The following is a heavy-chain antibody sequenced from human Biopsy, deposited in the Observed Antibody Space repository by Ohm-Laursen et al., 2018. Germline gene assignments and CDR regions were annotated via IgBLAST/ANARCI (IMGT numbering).Heavy chain of an antibody. J-gene: IGHJ4*02. CDR2: IYSGGNT. V-gene: IGHV4-61*01. CDR1: GYSIIPSGPEN. Sequence: TLSLTCALSGYSIIPSGPENWSWIRQPPGQGLQYIGFIYSGGNTNYNPSLRSRATMSVDTSKNQFSLRLNSVTAADTAVYYCARGMRTTGWPYFDYWGQGILVTVSS. CDR3: ARGMRTTGWPYFDY. D-gene: IGHD2/OR15-2a*01.